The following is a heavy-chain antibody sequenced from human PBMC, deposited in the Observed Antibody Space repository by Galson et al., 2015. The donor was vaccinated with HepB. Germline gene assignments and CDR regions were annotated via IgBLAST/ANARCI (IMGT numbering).Heavy chain of an antibody. J-gene: IGHJ6*02. V-gene: IGHV3-23*01. Sequence: SLRLSCAASGFTLSSYAMSWVRQAPGKGLEWVSAISGSGGSTYYADSVKGRFTISRDNSKNTLYLQMNSLRAEDTAVYYCAKSQYSSSLYYYYYGMDVWGQGTTVTVSS. CDR2: ISGSGGST. D-gene: IGHD6-6*01. CDR1: GFTLSSYA. CDR3: AKSQYSSSLYYYYYGMDV.